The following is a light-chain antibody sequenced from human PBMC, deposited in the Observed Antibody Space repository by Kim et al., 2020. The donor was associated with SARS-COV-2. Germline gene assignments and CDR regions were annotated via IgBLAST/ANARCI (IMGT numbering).Light chain of an antibody. V-gene: IGLV1-40*01. Sequence: QSVLMQPSSVSGAPGQSVTISCTGSSSNIGAGYDVHWYQQLPGTAPRLLISVNSNRPSGVPDRFSGTKSGTSASLAITGLQPEDEADYYCQSYDSSLTASVFGGGTQLTVL. CDR2: VNS. CDR1: SSNIGAGYD. J-gene: IGLJ7*01. CDR3: QSYDSSLTASV.